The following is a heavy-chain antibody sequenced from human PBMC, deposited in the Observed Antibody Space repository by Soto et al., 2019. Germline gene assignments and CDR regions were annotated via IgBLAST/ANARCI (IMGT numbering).Heavy chain of an antibody. Sequence: QVQLVESGGGVVQPGRSLRLSCAASGFTFSSYGMHWVRQAPGKGLEWVAVISYDGSNKYYADSVKGRFTISRDNSKNRLDLQMNSLRAEDTAVYYCAKDPFSVGATFLVFDYWGQGTLVTVSS. CDR1: GFTFSSYG. V-gene: IGHV3-30*18. CDR2: ISYDGSNK. J-gene: IGHJ4*02. CDR3: AKDPFSVGATFLVFDY. D-gene: IGHD1-26*01.